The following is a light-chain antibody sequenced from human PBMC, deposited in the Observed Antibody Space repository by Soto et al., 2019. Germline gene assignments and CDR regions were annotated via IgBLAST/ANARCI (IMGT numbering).Light chain of an antibody. CDR3: CSYAGSYEAV. V-gene: IGLV2-11*01. CDR2: DVT. Sequence: QSVLTQPRSVSGSPGQSVTISCTGTSSDIGGYNYVSWYQHHPGKAPKLMIYDVTKRPSGVPDRFSGSKSGNTASLTISGLQAEDEADYHCCSYAGSYEAVFGGGTKLTVL. J-gene: IGLJ2*01. CDR1: SSDIGGYNY.